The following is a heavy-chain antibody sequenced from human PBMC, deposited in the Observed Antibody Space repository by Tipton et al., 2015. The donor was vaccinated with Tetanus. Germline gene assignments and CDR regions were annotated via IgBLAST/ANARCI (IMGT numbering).Heavy chain of an antibody. D-gene: IGHD3-22*01. J-gene: IGHJ4*02. CDR3: ACGSGYFDSSYHSPLDF. V-gene: IGHV4-59*01. CDR1: GGSISTNY. Sequence: VKPSETLSLTCAVSGGSISTNYWTWIRQSPGKGLEWIGFIQYNGITNYHPSLKSRVSISVDSSTSQFSLRLASVTAADTAVYYCACGSGYFDSSYHSPLDFWGRGTLVTVSS. CDR2: IQYNGIT.